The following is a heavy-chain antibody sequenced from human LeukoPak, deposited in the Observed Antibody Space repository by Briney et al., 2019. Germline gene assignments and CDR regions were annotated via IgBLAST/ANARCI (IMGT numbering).Heavy chain of an antibody. CDR2: ISGSSSFI. Sequence: PGGSLRLSCAASGFTFSSYTMNWVRQSPGKGLEWVSSISGSSSFIYYADSVKGRFTISRDNAKNSLYLQMNSLRAEDTAVYYCAKFGLRGRYSGSSTDYFDYWGQGTLVTVSS. J-gene: IGHJ4*02. V-gene: IGHV3-21*04. CDR1: GFTFSSYT. D-gene: IGHD1-26*01. CDR3: AKFGLRGRYSGSSTDYFDY.